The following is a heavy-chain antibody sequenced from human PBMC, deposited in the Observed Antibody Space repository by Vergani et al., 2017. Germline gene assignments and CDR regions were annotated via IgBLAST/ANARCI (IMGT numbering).Heavy chain of an antibody. V-gene: IGHV1-46*03. D-gene: IGHD3-16*01. CDR1: GYTFTSYY. J-gene: IGHJ3*02. Sequence: QVQLVQSGAEVKKPGASVNVSCKASGYTFTSYYMHWVRQAPGQGLEWMGIINPSGGSTSYAQKFQGRVTMTRDTSTSTVYMELSSLRSEDTAVYYCAREGGYDYVWGSYNSADAFDIWGQGTMVTVSS. CDR3: AREGGYDYVWGSYNSADAFDI. CDR2: INPSGGST.